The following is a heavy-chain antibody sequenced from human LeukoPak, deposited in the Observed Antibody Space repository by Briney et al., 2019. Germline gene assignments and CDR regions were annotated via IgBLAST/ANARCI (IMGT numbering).Heavy chain of an antibody. D-gene: IGHD5-18*01. CDR3: AKDRASSRYNGLDV. Sequence: GGSLRLSCAASGFTFSTYAMSWVCQAPGKGLEWVSAISGNSGTTNYADSVKGRFTISRDNSKNTVYLQMNSLRVEDTARYYCAKDRASSRYNGLDVWGQGTTVTVSS. CDR2: ISGNSGTT. V-gene: IGHV3-23*01. CDR1: GFTFSTYA. J-gene: IGHJ6*02.